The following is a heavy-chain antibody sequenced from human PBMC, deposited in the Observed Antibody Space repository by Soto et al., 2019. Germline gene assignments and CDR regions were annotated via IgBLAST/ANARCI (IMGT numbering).Heavy chain of an antibody. CDR1: GDTFSNYV. Sequence: QVQLVRSGAEVKKPGSSVKVSCRASGDTFSNYVISWVRQAPGQGLEWMGGIIPIFGTPNYAQKFQGRVTITADESTRTAYMELSSLTSEDTAVYYCARGRGAVAAQDSWGQGTLITVSS. D-gene: IGHD6-19*01. CDR2: IIPIFGTP. CDR3: ARGRGAVAAQDS. V-gene: IGHV1-69*01. J-gene: IGHJ4*02.